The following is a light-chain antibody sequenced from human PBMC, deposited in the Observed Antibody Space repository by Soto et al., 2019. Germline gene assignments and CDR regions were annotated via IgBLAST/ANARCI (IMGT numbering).Light chain of an antibody. CDR1: QSVSSSN. J-gene: IGKJ2*01. CDR2: GAS. V-gene: IGKV3-20*01. CDR3: QQYGGSTIFT. Sequence: EIVLTQSPGTLSLSPGERATLSCRASQSVSSSNLAWYYQKPGQAPRLLIFGASSRATGIPDRFSGSGSGTDFTRTINRVEPEDFGVYYCQQYGGSTIFTFGQGTKLEV.